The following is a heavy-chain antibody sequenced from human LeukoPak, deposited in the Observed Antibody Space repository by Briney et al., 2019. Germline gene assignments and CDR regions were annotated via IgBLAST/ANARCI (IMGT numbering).Heavy chain of an antibody. V-gene: IGHV4-59*01. CDR3: ARARLRSLFDY. CDR2: IYYSGST. CDR1: GGSISSFY. Sequence: PSETLSLTCTVSGGSISSFYWSWIRQPPGKGLEWIGYIYYSGSTNYNPSLKSRVTISVDTSKNQFSLKPSSVTAADTAVYYCARARLRSLFDYWGQGTLVTVSS. J-gene: IGHJ4*02. D-gene: IGHD4-17*01.